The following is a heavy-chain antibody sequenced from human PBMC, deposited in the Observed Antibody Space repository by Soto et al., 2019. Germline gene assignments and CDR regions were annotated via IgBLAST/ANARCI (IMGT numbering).Heavy chain of an antibody. Sequence: QVQLEASGPGLVKPSQTVSLTCSVSGGSIRSGGYFWTWIRQHPGKGLEYIGHIYSTGSTYYIPSLRRRLTLSLDTSKNPFPLNLTSVTAADTALYFCARLNSGLYQSFDSWGQGALVTVSS. CDR3: ARLNSGLYQSFDS. V-gene: IGHV4-31*03. J-gene: IGHJ4*02. CDR1: GGSIRSGGYF. CDR2: IYSTGST. D-gene: IGHD2-8*01.